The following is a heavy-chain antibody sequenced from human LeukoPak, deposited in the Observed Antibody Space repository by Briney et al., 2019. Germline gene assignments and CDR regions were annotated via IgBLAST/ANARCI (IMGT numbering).Heavy chain of an antibody. D-gene: IGHD6-13*01. Sequence: AASVKVSCKASGYTFTSYGISWVRQAPGQGLEWMGWISAYNGNTNYAQKLQGRVTMTTDTSTSTAYMELRSLRSDDTAVYYCARGMGYSSSWYIWFDPWGQGTLVTVSS. CDR2: ISAYNGNT. CDR3: ARGMGYSSSWYIWFDP. CDR1: GYTFTSYG. J-gene: IGHJ5*02. V-gene: IGHV1-18*01.